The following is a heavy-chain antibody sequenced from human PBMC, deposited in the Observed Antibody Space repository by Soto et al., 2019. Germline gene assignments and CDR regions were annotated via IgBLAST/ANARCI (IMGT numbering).Heavy chain of an antibody. CDR3: ARGGRYCSGGSCYRSGVWFDP. CDR2: IYRTGNT. V-gene: IGHV4-30-2*01. J-gene: IGHJ5*02. CDR1: GDSMTSGDYS. Sequence: SETLSLTCTVSGDSMTSGDYSWSWIRQPPGKGLEWLGYIYRTGNTHYSPSLKSRVSISQDRSKNQFSLKLSSVTAADTAVYYCARGGRYCSGGSCYRSGVWFDPWGQGTLVTVSS. D-gene: IGHD2-15*01.